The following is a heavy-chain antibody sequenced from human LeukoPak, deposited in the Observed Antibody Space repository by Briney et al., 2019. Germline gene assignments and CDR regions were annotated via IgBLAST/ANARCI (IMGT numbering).Heavy chain of an antibody. Sequence: GASVKVSCKASAYIFTGYYIHWVRQAPGQGLEWMGWINPNSAGTNYAQKFQGRVTMTRDTSISTAYMELSRLRSDDTAVYYCAFIAAAGYFDYWGQGTLVTVSS. CDR2: INPNSAGT. V-gene: IGHV1-2*02. CDR3: AFIAAAGYFDY. CDR1: AYIFTGYY. J-gene: IGHJ4*02. D-gene: IGHD6-13*01.